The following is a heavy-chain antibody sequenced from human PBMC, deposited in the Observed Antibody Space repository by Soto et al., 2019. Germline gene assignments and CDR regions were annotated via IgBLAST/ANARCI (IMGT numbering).Heavy chain of an antibody. CDR2: IYSGGST. CDR3: ARDYILGTRTFDY. J-gene: IGHJ4*02. CDR1: GFTISSNY. V-gene: IGHV3-53*01. Sequence: PGGSLRLSCAASGFTISSNYMSWVRQAPGKGLEWVPVIYSGGSTYYADSVKGRFTISRDNSKNTLYLQMNSLRAEDTAVYYCARDYILGTRTFDYWGQGALVTVSS. D-gene: IGHD1-26*01.